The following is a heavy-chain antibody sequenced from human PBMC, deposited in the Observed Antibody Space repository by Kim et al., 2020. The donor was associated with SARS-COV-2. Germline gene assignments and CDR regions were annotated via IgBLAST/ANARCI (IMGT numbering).Heavy chain of an antibody. V-gene: IGHV3-43*02. Sequence: GGSLRLSCAASGFRFDEYAMNWVRQVPGKGLEWVSFISSDGANTYYADSVKARFTISRDNNRGSLYLQMNSLRTEDTASYFCAKDVCSSVSCPYNYYYGMDVLGQGTTVLVSS. CDR3: AKDVCSSVSCPYNYYYGMDV. CDR1: GFRFDEYA. J-gene: IGHJ6*02. D-gene: IGHD2-2*01. CDR2: ISSDGANT.